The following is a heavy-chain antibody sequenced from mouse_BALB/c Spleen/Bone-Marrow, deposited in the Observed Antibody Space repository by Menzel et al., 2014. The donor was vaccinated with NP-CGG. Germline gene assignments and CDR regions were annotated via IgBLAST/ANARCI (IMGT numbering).Heavy chain of an antibody. V-gene: IGHV5-4*02. J-gene: IGHJ4*01. Sequence: EVKLVESGGGLVKPGGSLKLSCAAPGFTFSDYYMYWVRQTPEERLEWVATISDGGSYTYYPDSVKGRFTISRDNAKNNLFLQLSSLKSEDTAMYYCAREVSMDYWGQGTSVTVSS. CDR3: AREVSMDY. CDR2: ISDGGSYT. CDR1: GFTFSDYY.